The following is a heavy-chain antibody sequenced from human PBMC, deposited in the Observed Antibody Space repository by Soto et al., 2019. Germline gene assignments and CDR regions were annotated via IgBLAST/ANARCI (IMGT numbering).Heavy chain of an antibody. CDR2: SYYSGST. V-gene: IGHV4-39*01. CDR3: ARKTCPQAVLLWFGDRSGDYWYFDL. J-gene: IGHJ2*01. Sequence: QLQLQESGPGLVKPSESLSLTCTVSGGSISSSSYYWGWIRQPPGKGLEWIGSSYYSGSTYYNPSLKSHVTISVHTSTPQFSVKLSSLTGADTAVYYRARKTCPQAVLLWFGDRSGDYWYFDLWGRGTLVTVSS. CDR1: GGSISSSSYY. D-gene: IGHD3-10*01.